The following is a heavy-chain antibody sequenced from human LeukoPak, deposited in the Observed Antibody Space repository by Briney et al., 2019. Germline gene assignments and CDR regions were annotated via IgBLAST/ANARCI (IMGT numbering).Heavy chain of an antibody. CDR3: TTDHNTYSSSWYNNYYYYGMDV. Sequence: GGSLRLSCAASGFTFSNAWMSWVRQAPGKGREWVGRIKSKTDGGTTDYAAPVKGRFTISRDDSKNTLYLQMNSLKTEDTAVYYCTTDHNTYSSSWYNNYYYYGMDVWGQGTTVTVSS. V-gene: IGHV3-15*01. CDR1: GFTFSNAW. D-gene: IGHD6-13*01. J-gene: IGHJ6*02. CDR2: IKSKTDGGTT.